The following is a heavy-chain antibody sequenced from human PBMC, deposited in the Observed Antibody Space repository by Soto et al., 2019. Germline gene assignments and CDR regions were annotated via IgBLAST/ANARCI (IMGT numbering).Heavy chain of an antibody. CDR1: GFTFSSYS. CDR3: AGWVVVVPAAPGEGLRYFDL. CDR2: ISSSSSTI. Sequence: GGSLRLSCAASGFTFSSYSMNWVRQAPGKGLEWVSYISSSSSTIYYADSVKGRFTISRDNAKNSLYLQMNSLRAEDTAGYYCAGWVVVVPAAPGEGLRYFDLWGRGTLVTVSS. V-gene: IGHV3-48*01. D-gene: IGHD2-2*01. J-gene: IGHJ2*01.